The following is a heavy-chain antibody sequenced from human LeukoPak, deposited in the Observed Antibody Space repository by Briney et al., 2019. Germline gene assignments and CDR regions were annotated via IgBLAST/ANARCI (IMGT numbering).Heavy chain of an antibody. V-gene: IGHV1-18*01. CDR3: AREGGDYGEVFDY. CDR2: ISAYNGNA. CDR1: GYTFTSYG. Sequence: ASVKVSCTASGYTFTSYGLTWVRQAPGQGLEWMGWISAYNGNAKYAQKFQGRVTMTTDTSTSKVYMELRSLRSDDTAVYYCAREGGDYGEVFDYWGQGTLVTVSS. D-gene: IGHD4-17*01. J-gene: IGHJ4*02.